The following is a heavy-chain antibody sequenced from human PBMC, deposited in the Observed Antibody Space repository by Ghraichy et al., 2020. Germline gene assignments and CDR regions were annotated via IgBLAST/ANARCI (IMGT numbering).Heavy chain of an antibody. CDR2: ISSTSFYI. Sequence: GESLNISFEASGFTFSTYSMNWVRQAPGKRLEWVSSISSTSFYIYYADSLQGRFTISRDNAKNSLYLQMNSLRAEDTAVYYCARDSTNSGTPDYWGQGTLVTVSS. CDR3: ARDSTNSGTPDY. CDR1: GFTFSTYS. D-gene: IGHD6-13*01. V-gene: IGHV3-21*01. J-gene: IGHJ4*02.